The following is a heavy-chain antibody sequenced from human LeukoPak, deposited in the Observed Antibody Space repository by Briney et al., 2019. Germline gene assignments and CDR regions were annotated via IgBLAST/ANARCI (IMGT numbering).Heavy chain of an antibody. J-gene: IGHJ3*02. D-gene: IGHD2-8*01. CDR2: INPNSGGT. CDR3: ATHRGYCSNGVCYRAFDI. Sequence: GASVKVSCKSSGFTFTDEYIHWVRQAPGQGLEWMGWINPNSGGTNYAQKFQGRVTVTRDTSITTAYMELSRLTSDDTAMYYCATHRGYCSNGVCYRAFDIWGQGTMVTVSS. CDR1: GFTFTDEY. V-gene: IGHV1-2*02.